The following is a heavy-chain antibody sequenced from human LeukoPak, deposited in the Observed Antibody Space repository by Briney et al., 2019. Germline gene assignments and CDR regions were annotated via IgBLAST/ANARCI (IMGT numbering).Heavy chain of an antibody. CDR3: GKTDIYFNPIAY. Sequence: SGTLSLTCAVSGVSISSSEWWIWVRQPPGQGLEWIGENHRAGRTRYNPSLKSRVTMSMDYSKNQFSLKVSSVTAADTAIYYCGKTDIYFNPIAYWGPGSLVTVSS. CDR2: NHRAGRT. D-gene: IGHD3-9*01. J-gene: IGHJ4*02. CDR1: GVSISSSEW. V-gene: IGHV4-4*02.